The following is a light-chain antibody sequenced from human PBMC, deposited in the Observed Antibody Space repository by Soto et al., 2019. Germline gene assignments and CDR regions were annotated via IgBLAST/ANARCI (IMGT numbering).Light chain of an antibody. CDR3: QQYNNWPPTWT. V-gene: IGKV1-5*01. J-gene: IGKJ1*01. CDR1: QSISNW. CDR2: HAS. Sequence: EIQMTQSPSTLPASVGDRVTITCRASQSISNWLAWYQQKPGTAPKVLIYHASNLQSGVPSRFSGSGSGTEFTLTISSLQSEDFAVYYCQQYNNWPPTWTFGQGTKVDIK.